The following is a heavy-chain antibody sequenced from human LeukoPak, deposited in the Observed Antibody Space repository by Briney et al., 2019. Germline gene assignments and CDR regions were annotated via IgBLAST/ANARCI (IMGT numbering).Heavy chain of an antibody. J-gene: IGHJ4*02. V-gene: IGHV1-46*01. D-gene: IGHD6-19*01. Sequence: ASVKVSCKASGYTFTSYYMHWVRQAPGQGLEWMGIINPSGGSTSYAQKFQGRVTMTRDMSTCTVYMELSSLRSEDTAVYYCARDHGGWYSVWGQGTLVTVSS. CDR3: ARDHGGWYSV. CDR1: GYTFTSYY. CDR2: INPSGGST.